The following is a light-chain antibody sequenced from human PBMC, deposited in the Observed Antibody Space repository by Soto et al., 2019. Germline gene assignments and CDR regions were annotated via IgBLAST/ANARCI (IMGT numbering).Light chain of an antibody. CDR3: SSYTTSSTVI. Sequence: QSALTQPASVSGSPGQSITISCTGSSSDVGVFNYVSWYQQHPGKAPKLMIYDVTNRPSGISNRFSGSKSGNTASLTISGLQAEDEADYYCSSYTTSSTVIFGGGTKVT. CDR1: SSDVGVFNY. J-gene: IGLJ2*01. CDR2: DVT. V-gene: IGLV2-14*01.